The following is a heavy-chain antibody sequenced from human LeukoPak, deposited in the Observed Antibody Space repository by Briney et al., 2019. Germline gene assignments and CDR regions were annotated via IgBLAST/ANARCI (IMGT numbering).Heavy chain of an antibody. CDR3: ARRITMIVVVITPDWFDP. CDR2: INHSGST. V-gene: IGHV4-34*01. CDR1: GGSISSYY. Sequence: SETLSLTCTVSGGSISSYYWSWIRQPPGKGLEWIGEINHSGSTNYNPSLKSRVTISVDTSKNQFSLKLSSVTAADTAVYYCARRITMIVVVITPDWFDPWGQGTLVTVSS. D-gene: IGHD3-22*01. J-gene: IGHJ5*02.